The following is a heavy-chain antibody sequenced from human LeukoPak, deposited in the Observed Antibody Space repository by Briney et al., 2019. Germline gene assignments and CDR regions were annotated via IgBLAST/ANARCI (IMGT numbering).Heavy chain of an antibody. CDR1: GGSFSGYY. D-gene: IGHD2-2*01. J-gene: IGHJ4*02. Sequence: PSETLSLTCAVYGGSFSGYYWSWIRQPPGKGLEWIGEINHSGSTNYNPSLKSRVTISVDTSKNQFSLKLSSETAADTAVYYCASYWGGYCSSTSCYRGGFDYWGQGTLVTVSS. V-gene: IGHV4-34*01. CDR2: INHSGST. CDR3: ASYWGGYCSSTSCYRGGFDY.